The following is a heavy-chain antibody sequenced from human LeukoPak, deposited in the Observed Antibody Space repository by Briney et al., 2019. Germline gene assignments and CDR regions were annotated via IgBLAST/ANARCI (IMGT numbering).Heavy chain of an antibody. CDR1: GYTFTGYY. Sequence: ASVKVSCKASGYTFTGYYMHWVRQAPGQGLEWMGWINPNSGGTNYAQKFQGRVTMTRDTSISTAYMELSRLRSDDTAVYYCAGSRKSVAGPSLDYWGQGTLVTVSS. CDR3: AGSRKSVAGPSLDY. J-gene: IGHJ4*02. V-gene: IGHV1-2*02. D-gene: IGHD6-19*01. CDR2: INPNSGGT.